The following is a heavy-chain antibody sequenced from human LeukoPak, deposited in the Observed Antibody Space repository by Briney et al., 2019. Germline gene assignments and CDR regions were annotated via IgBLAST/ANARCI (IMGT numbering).Heavy chain of an antibody. CDR1: GYIFTSYG. V-gene: IGHV1-2*02. CDR3: ARGGALYYDFWD. J-gene: IGHJ4*02. CDR2: INPNSGGT. D-gene: IGHD3-3*01. Sequence: ASVKVSCKASGYIFTSYGISWVRQAPGQGLEWMGWINPNSGGTNYAQKFQGRVTMTRDTSITTAYMELSRLISDDTAVYYCARGGALYYDFWDWGQGTLVTVSS.